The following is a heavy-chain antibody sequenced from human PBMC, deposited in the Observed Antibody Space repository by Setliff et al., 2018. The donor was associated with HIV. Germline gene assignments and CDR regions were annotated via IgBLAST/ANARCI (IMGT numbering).Heavy chain of an antibody. CDR1: GYTFTDYF. V-gene: IGHV1-2*02. CDR3: ARSTTAD. J-gene: IGHJ4*02. CDR2: INPNTGDT. Sequence: ASVKVSCKASGYTFTDYFLHWVRQAPGQGLEWMGYINPNTGDTNSAQKFQGRVTVTRDTSISSVYMELSRLRSDDTALYYCARSTTADWGQGTMVTVSS. D-gene: IGHD4-17*01.